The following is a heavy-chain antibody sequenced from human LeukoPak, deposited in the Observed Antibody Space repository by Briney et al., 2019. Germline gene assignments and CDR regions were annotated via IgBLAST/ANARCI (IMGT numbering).Heavy chain of an antibody. V-gene: IGHV3-9*01. Sequence: GRSLRLSCAASGFTFDDYAMHWVRQAPGKGLEWVSGISWNSGSIGYADSVKGRFTISRDNAKNSLYLQMNSLRAEDTALYYCANAGSYYGGVAFDIWGQGTMVTVSS. J-gene: IGHJ3*02. CDR2: ISWNSGSI. D-gene: IGHD1-26*01. CDR3: ANAGSYYGGVAFDI. CDR1: GFTFDDYA.